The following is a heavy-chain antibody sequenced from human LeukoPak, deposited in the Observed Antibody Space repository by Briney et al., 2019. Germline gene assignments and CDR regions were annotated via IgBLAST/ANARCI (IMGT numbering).Heavy chain of an antibody. Sequence: SETLSLTCTVSGGSISSYYWSWLRQPPGKGLEWIGYIYYSGSTNYNPSLKSRVTISVDTSKNQFSLKLSSVTAADTAVYYCASWVVPAATFDYWGQGTLVTVSS. D-gene: IGHD2-2*01. J-gene: IGHJ4*02. V-gene: IGHV4-59*01. CDR3: ASWVVPAATFDY. CDR2: IYYSGST. CDR1: GGSISSYY.